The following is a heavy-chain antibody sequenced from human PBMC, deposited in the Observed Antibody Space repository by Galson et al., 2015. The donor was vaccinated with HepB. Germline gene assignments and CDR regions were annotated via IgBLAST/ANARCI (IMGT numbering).Heavy chain of an antibody. V-gene: IGHV3-74*01. CDR1: GFSFSNAW. CDR2: INSDGSST. CDR3: ARAGYCSSTSCYSGLDY. Sequence: SLRLSCAASGFSFSNAWMTWVRQAPGKGLVWVSRINSDGSSTSYADSVKGRFTISRDNAKNTLYLQMNSLRAEDTAVYYCARAGYCSSTSCYSGLDYWGQGTLVTVSS. J-gene: IGHJ4*02. D-gene: IGHD2-2*01.